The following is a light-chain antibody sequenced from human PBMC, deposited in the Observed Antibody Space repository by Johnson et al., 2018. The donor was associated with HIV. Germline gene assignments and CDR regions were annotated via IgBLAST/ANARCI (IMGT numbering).Light chain of an antibody. CDR2: RNN. Sequence: QSVLTQPPSASGTPGQRVTISCSGSSSNIGSSPVNWYQQLPGTAPKLLIYRNNQRPSGVPDRFSGSKSGTSASLAISGLQAEDEADYYCGVWDSSLSAHYVSGSGTKIVVL. J-gene: IGLJ1*01. CDR1: SSNIGSSP. CDR3: GVWDSSLSAHYV. V-gene: IGLV1-44*01.